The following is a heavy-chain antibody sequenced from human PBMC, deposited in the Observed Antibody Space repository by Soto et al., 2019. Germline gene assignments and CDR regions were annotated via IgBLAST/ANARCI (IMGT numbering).Heavy chain of an antibody. J-gene: IGHJ4*02. CDR3: VRDIR. V-gene: IGHV3-74*01. CDR1: GFTFSSIW. Sequence: EVQLVESGGGLVQPGGSLRLSCAASGFTFSSIWMHWVRQAPGKGLVWVSCINSDGSTTSYADSAKGRFTISRDNAKNTLYLQMNSLIAEDTAVYYCVRDIRWGQGTLVTVSS. CDR2: INSDGSTT.